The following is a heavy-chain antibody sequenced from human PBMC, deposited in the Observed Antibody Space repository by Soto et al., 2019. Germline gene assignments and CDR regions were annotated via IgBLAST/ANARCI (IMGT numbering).Heavy chain of an antibody. V-gene: IGHV3-23*01. CDR2: ISGSGGST. J-gene: IGHJ4*02. CDR3: AKVLPGVERVPDY. Sequence: SLSLSCAASGFTFSSYAMSWVRQAPGKGLEWVSAISGSGGSTYYADSVKGRFTISRDNSKNTLYLQMNSLRAEDTAVYYCAKVLPGVERVPDYWGQGTLVTVSS. CDR1: GFTFSSYA. D-gene: IGHD3-10*01.